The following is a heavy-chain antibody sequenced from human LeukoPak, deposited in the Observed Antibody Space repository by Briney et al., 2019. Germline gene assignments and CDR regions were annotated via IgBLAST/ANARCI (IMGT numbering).Heavy chain of an antibody. CDR2: IYYSGST. CDR1: GGSISSYY. V-gene: IGHV4-59*08. Sequence: PSETLSLTCTVSGGSISSYYWGWIRQPPGKGLEWIGYIYYSGSTNSNPSLKSRVTISVDTSKNQFSLKLSSVTAADTAVYYCARRVAVNPRYYFDYWGQGTLVTVSS. CDR3: ARRVAVNPRYYFDY. D-gene: IGHD4-17*01. J-gene: IGHJ4*02.